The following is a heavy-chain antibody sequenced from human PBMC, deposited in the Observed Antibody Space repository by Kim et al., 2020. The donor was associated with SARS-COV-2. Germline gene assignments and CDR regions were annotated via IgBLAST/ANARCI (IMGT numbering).Heavy chain of an antibody. J-gene: IGHJ3*02. CDR1: GFAFSDYY. V-gene: IGHV3-11*01. CDR2: ISSSGNTI. CDR3: ARLGYYDILTGYYCSAFDI. Sequence: GGSLRLSCAASGFAFSDYYMSWIRQAPGKGLDWVSYISSSGNTIYYADSVKGRFTVSRDNAKNSLYLQMNSLRAEDTAVYYCARLGYYDILTGYYCSAFDIWGQGTMVTVSS. D-gene: IGHD3-9*01.